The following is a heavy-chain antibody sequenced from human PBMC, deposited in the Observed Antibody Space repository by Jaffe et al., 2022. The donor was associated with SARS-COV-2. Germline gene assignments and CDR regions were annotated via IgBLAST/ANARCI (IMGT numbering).Heavy chain of an antibody. Sequence: QVELQESGPGLVKPSETLSLTCTVSGGSISGYYWNWIRQPPGKGLEWIGYIFYSGSTKYNPSLESRVTLSIDTSKNQFSLMLSSVTAADTAMYYCAREVEARAMTGGLVEYFDLWGRGTLVAVSS. CDR3: AREVEARAMTGGLVEYFDL. D-gene: IGHD2-8*02. CDR2: IFYSGST. J-gene: IGHJ2*01. CDR1: GGSISGYY. V-gene: IGHV4-59*01.